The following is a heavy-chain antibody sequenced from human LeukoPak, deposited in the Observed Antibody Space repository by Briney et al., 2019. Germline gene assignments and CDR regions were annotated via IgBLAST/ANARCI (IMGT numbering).Heavy chain of an antibody. J-gene: IGHJ4*02. Sequence: SETLSLTCAVYGGSLSGYYWSWIRQPPGKGLEWIGEINHSGSTNYNPSLKSRVTISVDTSKNQLSLKVSSVTAADTAVYYCARQESGSHYYFDYWGQGTLVTVSP. CDR1: GGSLSGYY. CDR2: INHSGST. V-gene: IGHV4-34*01. D-gene: IGHD1-26*01. CDR3: ARQESGSHYYFDY.